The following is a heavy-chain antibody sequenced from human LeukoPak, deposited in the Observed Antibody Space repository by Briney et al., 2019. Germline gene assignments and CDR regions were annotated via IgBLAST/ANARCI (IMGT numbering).Heavy chain of an antibody. Sequence: GRSLRLSCAASGFTFSSYAMHWVRQAPGKGLEWVAVISYDGSNKYYADSVKGRFTISRDNSKNTLYLQMDSLSAEDTAVYYCARAGSQSHVDAAMGFCNYWGQGTLVTVSS. V-gene: IGHV3-30-3*01. CDR3: ARAGSQSHVDAAMGFCNY. CDR2: ISYDGSNK. D-gene: IGHD5-18*01. J-gene: IGHJ4*02. CDR1: GFTFSSYA.